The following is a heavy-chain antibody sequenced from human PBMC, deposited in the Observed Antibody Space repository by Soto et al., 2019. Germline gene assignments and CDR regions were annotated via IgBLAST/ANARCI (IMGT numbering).Heavy chain of an antibody. Sequence: GGSLRLSCAASGFTFSNAWMNWVRQAPGKGLEWVGRIKSKTDGGTTDYAAPVKGRFTISRDDSKNTLYLQMNSLKTEDTAVYYCTTGLHESGYFPRGDYWGQGTLVTVSS. V-gene: IGHV3-15*07. D-gene: IGHD3-3*01. CDR2: IKSKTDGGTT. CDR3: TTGLHESGYFPRGDY. CDR1: GFTFSNAW. J-gene: IGHJ4*02.